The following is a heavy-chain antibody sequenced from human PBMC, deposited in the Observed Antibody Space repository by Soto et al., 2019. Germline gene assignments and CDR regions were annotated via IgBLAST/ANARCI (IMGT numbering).Heavy chain of an antibody. V-gene: IGHV4-30-4*02. CDR1: GGSISSGDYY. CDR2: IYYSGST. CDR3: ARAWYHGYSGYDPPYYFDY. Sequence: SETLSLTCTVSGGSISSGDYYWSWIRQPPGKGLEWIGYIYYSGSTYYNPSLKSRVTISVDTSKNQFSLKLSSVTAADTAVYYCARAWYHGYSGYDPPYYFDYWGQGTLVTVSS. D-gene: IGHD5-12*01. J-gene: IGHJ4*02.